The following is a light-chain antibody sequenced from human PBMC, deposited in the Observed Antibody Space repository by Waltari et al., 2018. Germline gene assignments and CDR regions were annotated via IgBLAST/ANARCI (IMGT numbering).Light chain of an antibody. CDR3: QQYNSYPFT. J-gene: IGKJ4*01. CDR1: HGISKS. CDR2: ATS. V-gene: IGKV1-16*02. Sequence: DIQMTQSPSSLSASVGDRVTITCRASHGISKSLAWFQQKPGKAPKSLIHATSSLQSGVPSKISGSGSGTAFTLTISSLQPEDFATYYCQQYNSYPFTFGGGTKVEIK.